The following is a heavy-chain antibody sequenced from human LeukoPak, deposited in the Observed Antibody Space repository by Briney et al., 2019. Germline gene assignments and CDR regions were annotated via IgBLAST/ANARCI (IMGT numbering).Heavy chain of an antibody. D-gene: IGHD3-22*01. CDR3: ARGVLAGYDSSGYPFYNWFDP. Sequence: ASVKVSCKTSGYTFTGYYMHWVRQAPGQGLEWMGWINPNSGGTNYADKFQGRVTMTRDTSISTAHMELSRLRSDDTAVYYCARGVLAGYDSSGYPFYNWFDPWGQGTLVTVSS. V-gene: IGHV1-2*02. CDR2: INPNSGGT. CDR1: GYTFTGYY. J-gene: IGHJ5*02.